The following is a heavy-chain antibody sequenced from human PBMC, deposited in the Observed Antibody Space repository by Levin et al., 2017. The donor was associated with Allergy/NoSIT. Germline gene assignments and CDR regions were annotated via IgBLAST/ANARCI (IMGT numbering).Heavy chain of an antibody. CDR1: GGSISSSSYY. V-gene: IGHV4-39*07. CDR3: ASRRHYYDSSGYFDY. Sequence: PSETLSLTCTVSGGSISSSSYYWGWIRQPPGKGLEWIGSIYYSGSTYYNPSLKSRVTISVDTSKNPFSLKLSSVTAADTAVYYCASRRHYYDSSGYFDYWGQGTLVTVSS. CDR2: IYYSGST. D-gene: IGHD3-22*01. J-gene: IGHJ4*02.